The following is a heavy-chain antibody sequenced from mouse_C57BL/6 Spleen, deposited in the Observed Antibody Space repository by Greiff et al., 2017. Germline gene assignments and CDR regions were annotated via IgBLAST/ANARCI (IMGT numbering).Heavy chain of an antibody. CDR3: TTYYGSSEFAY. CDR1: GFNIKDDY. CDR2: IDPENGDT. V-gene: IGHV14-4*01. D-gene: IGHD1-1*01. Sequence: VQLQQSGAELVRPGASVKLSCTASGFNIKDDYMHWVKQRPEQGLEWIGGIDPENGDTEYASKFQGKATITADTSSNTAYLQLSSLTSEDTAVYYCTTYYGSSEFAYWGQGTLVTVSA. J-gene: IGHJ3*01.